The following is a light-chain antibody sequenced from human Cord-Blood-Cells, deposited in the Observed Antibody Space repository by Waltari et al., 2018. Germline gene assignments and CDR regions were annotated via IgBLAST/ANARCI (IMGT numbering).Light chain of an antibody. V-gene: IGLV2-14*01. CDR1: SSDVGGYNY. CDR2: DVS. Sequence: QSALTQPASVSGSPGQSITISCTGTSSDVGGYNYVSWYQQHPGKAPKLWIYDVSNRPSWVSTRFSGSKSGNTASLTISGLQAEDEADYYGSSYTSSSTVVFGGGTKLTVL. J-gene: IGLJ2*01. CDR3: SSYTSSSTVV.